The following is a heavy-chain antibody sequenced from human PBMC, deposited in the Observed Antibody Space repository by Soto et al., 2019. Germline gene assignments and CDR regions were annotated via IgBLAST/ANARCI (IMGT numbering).Heavy chain of an antibody. CDR3: ARACSGGSCHFEY. Sequence: SETLSLTCTVSGCSISIDDHYWSWILQHPGKGLEWIGCIYNSGSTYYTPSLKSRVTMSVDTSKNQFSLKLSSVTAADTAIYYCARACSGGSCHFEYWGPGTLVTVSS. CDR1: GCSISIDDHY. CDR2: IYNSGST. D-gene: IGHD2-15*01. J-gene: IGHJ4*02. V-gene: IGHV4-31*03.